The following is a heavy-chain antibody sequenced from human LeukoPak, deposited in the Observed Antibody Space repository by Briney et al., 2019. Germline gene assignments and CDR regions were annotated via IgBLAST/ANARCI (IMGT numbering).Heavy chain of an antibody. CDR3: ARLSMVRGVTPSEYYFDY. J-gene: IGHJ4*02. CDR1: GFTFSSYS. V-gene: IGHV3-53*04. CDR2: IYSGGST. Sequence: PGGSLRLPCAASGFTFSSYSMNWVRQAPGKGLEWVSVIYSGGSTYYADSVKGRFTISRHNSKNTLYLQMNSLRAEDTAVYYCARLSMVRGVTPSEYYFDYWGQGTLVTVSS. D-gene: IGHD3-10*01.